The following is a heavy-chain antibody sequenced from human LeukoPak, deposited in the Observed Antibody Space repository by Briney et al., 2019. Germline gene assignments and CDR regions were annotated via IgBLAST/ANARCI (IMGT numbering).Heavy chain of an antibody. CDR2: IRYDGSNK. CDR1: GFTFSSHG. D-gene: IGHD1-26*01. CDR3: AKDRDGSGDTFDY. Sequence: GGSLRLSCAASGFTFSSHGMHWVRQAPGKGLEWVAFIRYDGSNKYYADSVKGRFTISRDNSKNTLYLQMNSLRAEDTAVYYCAKDRDGSGDTFDYWGQGTLVTVSS. V-gene: IGHV3-30*02. J-gene: IGHJ4*02.